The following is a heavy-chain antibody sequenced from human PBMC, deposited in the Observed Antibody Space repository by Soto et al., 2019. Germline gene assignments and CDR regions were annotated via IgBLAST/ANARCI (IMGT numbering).Heavy chain of an antibody. J-gene: IGHJ4*02. CDR3: VKERYGSGSYPYFDY. CDR2: ISYDGSNK. Sequence: GGPLRLSCAASGFTFSSYGMHWVSQAPGKGLEWVAVISYDGSNKYYVDSVKGRFIISRDNSKNTLYLQMDSLRAEDTATYYCVKERYGSGSYPYFDYWGQGTPVTVSS. D-gene: IGHD3-10*01. V-gene: IGHV3-30*18. CDR1: GFTFSSYG.